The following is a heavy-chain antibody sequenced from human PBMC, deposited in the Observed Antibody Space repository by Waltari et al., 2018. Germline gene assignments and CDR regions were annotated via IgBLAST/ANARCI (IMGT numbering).Heavy chain of an antibody. D-gene: IGHD5-12*01. J-gene: IGHJ5*02. CDR2: IYHSGST. CDR3: ARAEDSGYDSIAWFDP. V-gene: IGHV4-38-2*01. Sequence: QVQLQESGPGLVKPSETLSLTCAVSGYSISSGYYWGWIRQPPGKGLEWIGSIYHSGSTYYNPSLKSRVTISVDTSKNQFSLKLSSVTAADTAVYYCARAEDSGYDSIAWFDPWGQGTLVTVSS. CDR1: GYSISSGYY.